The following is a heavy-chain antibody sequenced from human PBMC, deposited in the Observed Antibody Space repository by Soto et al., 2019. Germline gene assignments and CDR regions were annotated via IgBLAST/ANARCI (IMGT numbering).Heavy chain of an antibody. CDR3: AHLYWVASGIRYYFDY. Sequence: QITLKESGPPLVKPTQTLTLTCTFSGFSLTTDAVGVGWIRQPPGKALEWLALIYWDDDQRYSPSLKTRLTSTKDASRNQVVLTLANMDPAHTGTYYCAHLYWVASGIRYYFDYWGQGTLVTVSS. V-gene: IGHV2-5*02. CDR1: GFSLTTDAVG. J-gene: IGHJ4*02. D-gene: IGHD1-1*01. CDR2: IYWDDDQ.